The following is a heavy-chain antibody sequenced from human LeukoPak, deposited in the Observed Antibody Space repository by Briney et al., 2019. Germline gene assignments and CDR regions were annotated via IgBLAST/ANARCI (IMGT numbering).Heavy chain of an antibody. CDR3: ARDTNYHYGMDV. CDR2: IYHSGST. Sequence: SETLSLSCAVSGGSISSGGYSWSWIRQPSGKGLEWIGYIYHSGSTYYNPFLRSRVTISVDRSKNQFSLKLSSVTAADTAVYYCARDTNYHYGMDVWGQGTTVTVSS. V-gene: IGHV4-30-2*01. CDR1: GGSISSGGYS. J-gene: IGHJ6*02. D-gene: IGHD5-24*01.